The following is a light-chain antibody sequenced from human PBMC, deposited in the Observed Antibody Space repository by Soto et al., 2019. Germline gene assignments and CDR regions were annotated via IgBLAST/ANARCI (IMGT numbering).Light chain of an antibody. CDR2: SNN. CDR3: AAWDDSMSGYV. J-gene: IGLJ1*01. CDR1: SSNIGSNY. Sequence: QSVLTQPPSASGTPGQRVTISCSGSSSNIGSNYVYWYQQLPGTAPKLLIYSNNQRPSGVPDRFSGSNSGTSASLAISGLRSEDEADYYCAAWDDSMSGYVFGTGTKVTVL. V-gene: IGLV1-47*02.